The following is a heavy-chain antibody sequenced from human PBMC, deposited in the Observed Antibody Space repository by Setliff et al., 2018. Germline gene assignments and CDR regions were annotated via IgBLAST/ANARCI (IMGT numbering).Heavy chain of an antibody. Sequence: QPGGSLRLSCAASGFSFSIYWMSWVRQAPGKGLEWVANIKQDGSEKYYVDSVKGRFTISRDNAKNSLYLQMNSLRAEDTAVYYCARGSSGYYYVGYYFDYWGQGTLVTVS. V-gene: IGHV3-7*04. J-gene: IGHJ4*02. CDR3: ARGSSGYYYVGYYFDY. CDR2: IKQDGSEK. CDR1: GFSFSIYW. D-gene: IGHD3-22*01.